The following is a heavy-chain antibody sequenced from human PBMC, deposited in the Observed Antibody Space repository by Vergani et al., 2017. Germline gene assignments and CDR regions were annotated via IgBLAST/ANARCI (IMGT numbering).Heavy chain of an antibody. Sequence: QVQLQESGPGLVKPSGTLSLTCAVSGGSISSSNWWSWVRQPPGKGLEWIGEIYHSGSNNYNPPLKRRVTISVDKSKNQFSLKLSSVTAADTAVYYCARDLCYIGFGGDCYPNNWFDPWGQGTLVTVSS. CDR2: IYHSGSN. CDR3: ARDLCYIGFGGDCYPNNWFDP. V-gene: IGHV4-4*02. D-gene: IGHD2-21*02. J-gene: IGHJ5*02. CDR1: GGSISSSNW.